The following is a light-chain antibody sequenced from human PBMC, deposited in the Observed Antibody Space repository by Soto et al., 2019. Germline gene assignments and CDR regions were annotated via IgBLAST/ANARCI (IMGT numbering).Light chain of an antibody. CDR1: QSVSSNY. V-gene: IGKV3D-20*02. J-gene: IGKJ5*01. Sequence: EIVLTQSPGTLSLSPGERATLSCRASQSVSSNYLAWYQQKPGQAPRLLIYGASSRATGIPDRFSGSGSGTDFTLTISRLEPEDFVVYYCQQRSNWITFGQGTRLEIK. CDR2: GAS. CDR3: QQRSNWIT.